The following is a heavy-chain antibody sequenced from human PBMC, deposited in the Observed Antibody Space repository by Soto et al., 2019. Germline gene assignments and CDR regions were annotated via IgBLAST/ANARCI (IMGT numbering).Heavy chain of an antibody. J-gene: IGHJ5*02. CDR2: INHSGDT. Sequence: QVRLPQWGAGLLKPSETLSLTCAVYGGSFTDYYWSWIRQPPGKGLEWIGEINHSGDTNYNPSLNXXVXXSVDTSKNQFSLKLSSVTAADTAVYYCARNYYDSGRFGLDPWGQGTQVTVSS. CDR1: GGSFTDYY. CDR3: ARNYYDSGRFGLDP. D-gene: IGHD3-22*01. V-gene: IGHV4-34*01.